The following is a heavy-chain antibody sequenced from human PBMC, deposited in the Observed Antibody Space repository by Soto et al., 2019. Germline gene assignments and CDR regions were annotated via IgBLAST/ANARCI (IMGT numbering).Heavy chain of an antibody. CDR2: ISPSNGNT. Sequence: ASVKVSCKASGYTFTSYYMHWVRQAPGQGLEWMGRISPSNGNTSYAQKLQGRVTMTTDTSTSTAYMELRSLRSDDTAVYYCARVGDGSGSYYRPLPYWGQGTLVTVSS. D-gene: IGHD3-10*01. J-gene: IGHJ4*02. CDR1: GYTFTSYY. V-gene: IGHV1-46*01. CDR3: ARVGDGSGSYYRPLPY.